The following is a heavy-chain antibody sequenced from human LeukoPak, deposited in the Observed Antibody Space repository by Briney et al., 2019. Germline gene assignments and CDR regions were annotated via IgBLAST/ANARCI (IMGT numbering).Heavy chain of an antibody. V-gene: IGHV3-7*01. J-gene: IGHJ4*02. CDR2: MNEYGFEI. Sequence: GTLRLSCAVSGFTFSSYGMSWVRQAPGKGLEWVAIMNEYGFEIFYVDSVKGRFIISRDNARNSLYLQMNNLRAEDTAVYYCARPRGCGSARCNNFDYWGQGTLVTVSS. CDR1: GFTFSSYG. CDR3: ARPRGCGSARCNNFDY. D-gene: IGHD2-2*01.